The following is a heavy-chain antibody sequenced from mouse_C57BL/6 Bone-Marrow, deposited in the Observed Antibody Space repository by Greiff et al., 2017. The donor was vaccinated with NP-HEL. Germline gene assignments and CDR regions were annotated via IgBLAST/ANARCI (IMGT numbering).Heavy chain of an antibody. CDR3: ASTTVVAPYYAMDY. V-gene: IGHV1-55*01. Sequence: VQLQQPGAELVKPGASVKMSCKASGYTFTSYWITWVKQRPGQGLEWIGDIYPGSGSTNYNEKFKSKATLTVDTSSSTAYMQLSSLTSEDSAVYYCASTTVVAPYYAMDYWGQGTSVTVSS. J-gene: IGHJ4*01. CDR1: GYTFTSYW. CDR2: IYPGSGST. D-gene: IGHD1-1*01.